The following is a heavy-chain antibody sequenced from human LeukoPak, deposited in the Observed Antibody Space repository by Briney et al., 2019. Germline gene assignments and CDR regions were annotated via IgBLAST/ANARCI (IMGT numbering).Heavy chain of an antibody. V-gene: IGHV3-30*02. J-gene: IGHJ4*02. CDR3: ARDKYGGTDY. CDR2: IRYDGSNK. D-gene: IGHD2-8*01. Sequence: GGSLRLSCAASGFTFSSYGMHWARQAPGKGLEWVAFIRYDGSNKYYADSVKGRFTISRDNSKNTLYLQMNSLRAEDTAVYYCARDKYGGTDYWGQGTLVTVSS. CDR1: GFTFSSYG.